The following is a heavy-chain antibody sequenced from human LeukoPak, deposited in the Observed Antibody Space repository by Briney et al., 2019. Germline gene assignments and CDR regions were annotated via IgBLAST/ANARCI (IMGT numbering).Heavy chain of an antibody. D-gene: IGHD6-13*01. Sequence: PGGSLRLSCAASGFTFSSYGMHWLRQAPGKGLEWVAVIWYDGSNKYYADSVKGRFTISRDNSKNTLYLQMNSLRAEDTAVYYCARDGLKFDSSSWLDYWGQGTLVTVSS. J-gene: IGHJ4*02. CDR3: ARDGLKFDSSSWLDY. V-gene: IGHV3-33*01. CDR1: GFTFSSYG. CDR2: IWYDGSNK.